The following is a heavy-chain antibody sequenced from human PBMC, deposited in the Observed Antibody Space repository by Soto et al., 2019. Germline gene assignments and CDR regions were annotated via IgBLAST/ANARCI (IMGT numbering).Heavy chain of an antibody. CDR3: TTDTTQFGIAGTTAFDI. D-gene: IGHD1-1*01. J-gene: IGHJ3*02. CDR1: GFTFSNAW. Sequence: GGSLRLSCAASGFTFSNAWMSWVRQAPGKGLEWVGRIKSKTDGGTTDYAAPVKGRFTISRDDPKNTLYLQMNSLKTEDTAVYYCTTDTTQFGIAGTTAFDIWGQGTMVTVSS. V-gene: IGHV3-15*01. CDR2: IKSKTDGGTT.